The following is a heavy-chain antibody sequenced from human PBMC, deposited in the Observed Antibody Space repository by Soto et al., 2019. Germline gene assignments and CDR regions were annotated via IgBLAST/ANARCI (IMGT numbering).Heavy chain of an antibody. J-gene: IGHJ6*02. CDR1: GGTFSSYA. Sequence: QVQLVQSGAEVKKPGSSVKVSCKASGGTFSSYAISWVRQAPGQGLEWMGGIIPIFGTANYAQKFQGRVTITADESTSTAYMELSSLRSEDTAVYYCARDDQRLVPPYYYGMDVWGQGTTVTVSS. CDR2: IIPIFGTA. CDR3: ARDDQRLVPPYYYGMDV. V-gene: IGHV1-69*01. D-gene: IGHD6-13*01.